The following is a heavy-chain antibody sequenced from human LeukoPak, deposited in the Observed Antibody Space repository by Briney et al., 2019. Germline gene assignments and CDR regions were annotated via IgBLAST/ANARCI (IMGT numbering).Heavy chain of an antibody. J-gene: IGHJ2*01. CDR3: ARPRGKYSSTDWYFDL. V-gene: IGHV4-38-2*01. CDR1: GYSISSGYY. Sequence: PSETLSLTCAVSGYSISSGYYWGWIRQPPGKGLEWIGSIYHSGSTYYNPSLKSRVTISVDTSKNQFSLKLSSVTAADTAVYYCARPRGKYSSTDWYFDLWGRGTLVTVSS. CDR2: IYHSGST. D-gene: IGHD6-13*01.